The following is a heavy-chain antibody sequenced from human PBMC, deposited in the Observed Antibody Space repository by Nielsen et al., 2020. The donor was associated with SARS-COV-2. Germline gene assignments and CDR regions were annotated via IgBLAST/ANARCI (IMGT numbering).Heavy chain of an antibody. D-gene: IGHD2-2*02. CDR3: ARHDIVVVPAAIIGGAFDY. J-gene: IGHJ4*02. Sequence: WIRQPPGKGLEWIGSIYYSGSTYYNPSLKSRVTISADTSKNQFSLKLSSVTAADTAVYYCARHDIVVVPAAIIGGAFDYWGQGTLVTVSS. V-gene: IGHV4-39*01. CDR2: IYYSGST.